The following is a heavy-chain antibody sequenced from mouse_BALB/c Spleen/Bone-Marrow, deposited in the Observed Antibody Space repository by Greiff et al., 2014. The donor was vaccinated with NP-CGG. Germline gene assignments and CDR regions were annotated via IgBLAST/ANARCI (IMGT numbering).Heavy chain of an antibody. Sequence: EVKLMESGPELVKPGATMKISCKTSGYSFTGYTMNWVKQSHGKNLEWIGLINPYNGGTSYNQKFKGKATLTVDKSSSTAYMELFSLTSDDSAVYYCASYYGSSWYFDVWGAGTTVTVSS. J-gene: IGHJ1*01. CDR1: GYSFTGYT. CDR3: ASYYGSSWYFDV. CDR2: INPYNGGT. V-gene: IGHV1-26*01. D-gene: IGHD1-1*01.